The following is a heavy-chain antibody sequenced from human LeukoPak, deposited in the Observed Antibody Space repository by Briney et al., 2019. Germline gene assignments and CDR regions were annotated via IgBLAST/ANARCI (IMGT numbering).Heavy chain of an antibody. CDR2: ISRSGDTI. Sequence: GGSLRLSCAASGFTFSRYEMNWVRKAPGKGLEWVSYISRSGDTIYFADSVKGRFTISRDNAKNSLYLQMSSLRAEDTAVYYCARDYASDYWGQGTLVTVSS. CDR3: ARDYASDY. D-gene: IGHD3-10*01. CDR1: GFTFSRYE. V-gene: IGHV3-48*03. J-gene: IGHJ4*02.